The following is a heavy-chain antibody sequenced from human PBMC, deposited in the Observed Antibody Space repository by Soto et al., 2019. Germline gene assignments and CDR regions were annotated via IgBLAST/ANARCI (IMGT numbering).Heavy chain of an antibody. CDR3: AREKEMPHTGLDFQI. D-gene: IGHD2-2*01. V-gene: IGHV4-31*03. CDR1: GGSISSGAYY. J-gene: IGHJ1*01. CDR2: TSYNGNT. Sequence: SETLSLTCTLSGDSGGSISSGAYYWSWIRQRPGKGLEWIGYTSYNGNTFYSPSLRNRLTISLDRSKNQFSLKVTSVTAADTAMYFCAREKEMPHTGLDFQIWGQGILVTVSS.